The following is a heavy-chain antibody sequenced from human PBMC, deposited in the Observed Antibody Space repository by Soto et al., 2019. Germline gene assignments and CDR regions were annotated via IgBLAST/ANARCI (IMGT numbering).Heavy chain of an antibody. CDR1: GGSISSGGYY. CDR3: ARDQYSSSWYYFDY. CDR2: IYYSGST. D-gene: IGHD6-13*01. V-gene: IGHV4-31*03. Sequence: LSLTCTVSGGSISSGGYYWSWIRQHPGKGLEWIGYIYYSGSTYYNPSLKSRVTISVDTSKNQFSLKLSSVTAADTAVYYCARDQYSSSWYYFDYWGQGTLVTVSS. J-gene: IGHJ4*02.